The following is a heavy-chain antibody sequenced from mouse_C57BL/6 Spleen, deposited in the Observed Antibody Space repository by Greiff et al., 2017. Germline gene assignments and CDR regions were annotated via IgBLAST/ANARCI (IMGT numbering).Heavy chain of an antibody. V-gene: IGHV14-1*01. Sequence: EVQLQQSGAELVKPGASVKLSCTASGFNIKDYYMHWVKQRPEQGLEWIGRIAPEDGDTEYAPKFQGKATMTADTSSNTAYLQLSSLTSEDTAVYYCTYYGSSLSYFDYWGQGTTLTVSS. CDR1: GFNIKDYY. J-gene: IGHJ2*01. CDR2: IAPEDGDT. CDR3: TYYGSSLSYFDY. D-gene: IGHD1-1*01.